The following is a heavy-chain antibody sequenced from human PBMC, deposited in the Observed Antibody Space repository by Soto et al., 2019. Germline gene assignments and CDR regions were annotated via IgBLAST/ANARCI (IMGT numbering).Heavy chain of an antibody. J-gene: IGHJ4*02. Sequence: EVQLVESGGGLVQPGRSLRLSCAASGFTFADYAIHWVRQAPGKGLEWVSGISWNSGSIGSADSVKGRFTISRDNAKNSLYLQMNSRRAEDTALYYCAKDTTGYSSGRFDYWGQGTLVTVSS. CDR3: AKDTTGYSSGRFDY. V-gene: IGHV3-9*01. CDR1: GFTFADYA. D-gene: IGHD6-19*01. CDR2: ISWNSGSI.